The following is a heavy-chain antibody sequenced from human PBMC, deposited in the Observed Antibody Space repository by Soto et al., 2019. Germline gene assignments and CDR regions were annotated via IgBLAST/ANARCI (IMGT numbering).Heavy chain of an antibody. V-gene: IGHV2-26*01. D-gene: IGHD2-2*01. Sequence: QVTLKESGPVLVKPTETLTLTCTVSGFSLSSAGMGVSWVRQPPGKALEWLANIFSNGEKSYTTSLKSRLTISNDTSKGQVVLSMTHLYPVDTATYYCARYISLPAAVDNWFDPWGQGTLVTVSS. J-gene: IGHJ5*02. CDR3: ARYISLPAAVDNWFDP. CDR1: GFSLSSAGMG. CDR2: IFSNGEK.